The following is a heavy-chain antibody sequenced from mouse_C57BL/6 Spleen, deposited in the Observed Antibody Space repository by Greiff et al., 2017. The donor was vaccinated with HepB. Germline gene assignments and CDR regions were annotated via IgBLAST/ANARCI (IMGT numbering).Heavy chain of an antibody. D-gene: IGHD2-4*01. V-gene: IGHV1-26*01. Sequence: EVQLQQSGPELVKPGASVKISCKASGYTFTDYYMNWVKQSHGKSLEWIGDINPNNGGTSYNQKFKGKATLTVDKSSSTAYMELRSLTSEDSAVYYCAKGRLGDDYDAWFAYWGQGTLVTVSA. J-gene: IGHJ3*01. CDR2: INPNNGGT. CDR3: AKGRLGDDYDAWFAY. CDR1: GYTFTDYY.